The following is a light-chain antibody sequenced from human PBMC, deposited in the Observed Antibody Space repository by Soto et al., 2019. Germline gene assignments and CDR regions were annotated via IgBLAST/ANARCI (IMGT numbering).Light chain of an antibody. V-gene: IGLV2-8*01. CDR2: EVS. CDR3: SSYAGSNKV. J-gene: IGLJ2*01. Sequence: QSALTQPASVSGSPGQSITISCTGSSSDVGAYNYVSWYLQHPGKAPKLMIYEVSKRPSGVPDRFSGSKSGNTASLTVSGLQAEDEADYYCSSYAGSNKVFGGGTKLTVL. CDR1: SSDVGAYNY.